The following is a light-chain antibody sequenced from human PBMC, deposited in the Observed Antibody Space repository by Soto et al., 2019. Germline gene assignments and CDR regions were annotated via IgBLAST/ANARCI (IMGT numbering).Light chain of an antibody. V-gene: IGLV2-14*01. CDR3: SSYSSSSTFYA. J-gene: IGLJ1*01. CDR2: QVS. Sequence: QSVLTQPASVSGSPGQSITISCTGTSSDIGGFYYVSWYQHHPGKDPKLMIYQVSNRPSGVSNRFSGSKSGNTASPTISGLQAEDEADYFCSSYSSSSTFYAFGAGTKVTVL. CDR1: SSDIGGFYY.